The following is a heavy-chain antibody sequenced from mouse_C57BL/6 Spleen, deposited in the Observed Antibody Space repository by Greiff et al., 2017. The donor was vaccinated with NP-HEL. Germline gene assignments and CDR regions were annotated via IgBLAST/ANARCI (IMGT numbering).Heavy chain of an antibody. J-gene: IGHJ2*01. V-gene: IGHV1-81*01. CDR2: IYPRSGNT. CDR1: GYTFTSYG. CDR3: ARSDYDVGY. Sequence: VKLVESGAELARPGASVKLSCKASGYTFTSYGISWVKQRTGQGLEWIGEIYPRSGNTYYNEKFKGKATLTADKSSSTAYMELRSLTSEDSAVYFCARSDYDVGYWGQGTTLTVSS. D-gene: IGHD2-4*01.